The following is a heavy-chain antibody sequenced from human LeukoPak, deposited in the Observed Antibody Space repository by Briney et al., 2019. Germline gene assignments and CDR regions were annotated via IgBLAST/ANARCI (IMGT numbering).Heavy chain of an antibody. J-gene: IGHJ4*02. CDR1: GFTFRNYM. Sequence: GGSLRLSCAASGFTFRNYMMHWVRQAPGKGLEWVANIKQDGSEKYYVDSVKGRFTISRDNAKNSLYLQMNSLRAEDTAVYYCARFYGDYLDYWGQGTLVTVSS. D-gene: IGHD4-17*01. CDR3: ARFYGDYLDY. CDR2: IKQDGSEK. V-gene: IGHV3-7*01.